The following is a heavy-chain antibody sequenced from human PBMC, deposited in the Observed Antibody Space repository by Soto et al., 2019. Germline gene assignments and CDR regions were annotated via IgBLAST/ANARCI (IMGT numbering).Heavy chain of an antibody. J-gene: IGHJ6*02. CDR3: ARDNGWDYDILTGYAHYYYYYGMDV. V-gene: IGHV1-18*01. D-gene: IGHD3-9*01. Sequence: QVQLVQSGAEVKKPGASVKVSCKASGYTFTSYGISWVRQAPGQGLEWMGWISAYNGNTNYAQKLQGRVTMTTDTSTSTAYMELRSLRSDDTAVYYCARDNGWDYDILTGYAHYYYYYGMDVWGQGTTVTVSS. CDR2: ISAYNGNT. CDR1: GYTFTSYG.